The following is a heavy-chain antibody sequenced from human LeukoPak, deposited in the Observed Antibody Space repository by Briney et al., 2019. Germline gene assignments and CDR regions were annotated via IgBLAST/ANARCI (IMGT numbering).Heavy chain of an antibody. D-gene: IGHD3-22*01. CDR3: ARLSPPHYDSSLFDY. CDR2: IYYSGST. V-gene: IGHV4-59*08. CDR1: GGSISSYY. Sequence: SETLSLTCTVSGGSISSYYWSWIRQPPGKGLEWIGYIYYSGSTNYNPSLKSRVTISVDTSKNQFSLKLSSVTAADTAVYYCARLSPPHYDSSLFDYWGQGTLVTVSS. J-gene: IGHJ4*02.